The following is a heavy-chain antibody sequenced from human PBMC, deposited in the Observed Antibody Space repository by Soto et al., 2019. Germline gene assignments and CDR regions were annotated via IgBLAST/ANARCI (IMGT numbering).Heavy chain of an antibody. V-gene: IGHV5-51*01. CDR1: GYTFTTYW. CDR2: IYPGDSDT. D-gene: IGHD1-26*01. J-gene: IGHJ3*02. CDR3: ARHLRVGAIDAFDI. Sequence: PGESLKISCKASGYTFTTYWIGWVRQMPGKGLERMGIIYPGDSDTRYSPSFQGQVTISVDKSIGTAYLQWSSLKASDIAMYYCARHLRVGAIDAFDIWGQGTMVTVS.